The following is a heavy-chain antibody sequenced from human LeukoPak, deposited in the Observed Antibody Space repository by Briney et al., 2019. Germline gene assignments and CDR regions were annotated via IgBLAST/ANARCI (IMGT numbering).Heavy chain of an antibody. CDR1: GGTFSSYA. D-gene: IGHD3-3*01. Sequence: GASVKVSCKASGGTFSSYAISWVRQAPGQGLEWMGWISAYNGNTNYAQKLQGRVTMTTDTSTSTAYMELRSLRSDDTAVYYCARGYYDFWSGYYPYYFDYWGQGTLVTVSS. J-gene: IGHJ4*02. V-gene: IGHV1-18*01. CDR3: ARGYYDFWSGYYPYYFDY. CDR2: ISAYNGNT.